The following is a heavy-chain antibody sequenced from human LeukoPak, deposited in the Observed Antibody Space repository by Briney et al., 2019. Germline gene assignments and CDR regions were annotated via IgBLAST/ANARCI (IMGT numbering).Heavy chain of an antibody. CDR2: ISYDGSNK. J-gene: IGHJ4*02. CDR3: ARDMGRDIVVVPAAIGDY. CDR1: GFTFSSYG. D-gene: IGHD2-2*01. Sequence: GRSLRLSCAASGFTFSSYGMHWVRQAPGKGLEWVAVISYDGSNKYYADSVKGRFTISRDNSKNTLYLQMNSLRAEDTAVYYCARDMGRDIVVVPAAIGDYWGQGTLVTVSS. V-gene: IGHV3-30*03.